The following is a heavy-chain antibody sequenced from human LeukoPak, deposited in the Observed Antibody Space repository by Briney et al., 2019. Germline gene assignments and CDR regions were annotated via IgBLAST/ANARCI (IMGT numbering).Heavy chain of an antibody. V-gene: IGHV3-7*01. CDR2: IKQDGSEK. D-gene: IGHD3-10*01. J-gene: IGHJ4*02. CDR3: ARDKPVLWFGELSH. CDR1: GFTFSSYW. Sequence: GGSLRLSCAASGFTFSSYWMSWVRQAPGKGLEWVANIKQDGSEKYYVDSVKGRSTISRDNAKNSLYLQMNSLRAEDTAVYYCARDKPVLWFGELSHWGQGTLVTVSS.